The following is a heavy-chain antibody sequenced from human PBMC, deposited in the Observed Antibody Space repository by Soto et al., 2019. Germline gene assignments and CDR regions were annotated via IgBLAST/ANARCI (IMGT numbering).Heavy chain of an antibody. CDR2: IYSGGST. J-gene: IGHJ2*01. D-gene: IGHD3-22*01. V-gene: IGHV3-53*01. Sequence: EVQLVESGGGLIQPGGSLRLSCAASGFTVSSNYMSWVRQAPGKGLEWVSVIYSGGSTYYADSVKGRFTISRDNSKNTLYLQMSSLRAEDTAVYYCASMATGRLTMIVVGSNWYFDLWGRGTLVTVSS. CDR1: GFTVSSNY. CDR3: ASMATGRLTMIVVGSNWYFDL.